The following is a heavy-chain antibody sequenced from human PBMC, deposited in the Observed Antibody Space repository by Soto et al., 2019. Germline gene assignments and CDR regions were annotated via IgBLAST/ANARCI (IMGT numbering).Heavy chain of an antibody. CDR3: AMGPGGYYASQRSWYYYYMDV. V-gene: IGHV3-9*01. J-gene: IGHJ6*03. CDR1: GLTFDDYG. D-gene: IGHD5-18*01. Sequence: EVQLVASGGGLVQPGGSLRLACAASGLTFDDYGMNWVRQPPGKGLEWFSGTGWNNDNIGYGDSVKGRFTISRDNAKNSLYLQMNSRRAEDTAVYYCAMGPGGYYASQRSWYYYYMDVWVKGTTVTVS. CDR2: TGWNNDNI.